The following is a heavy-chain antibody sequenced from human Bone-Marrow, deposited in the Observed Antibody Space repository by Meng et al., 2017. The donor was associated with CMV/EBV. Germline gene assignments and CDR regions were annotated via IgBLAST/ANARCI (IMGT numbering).Heavy chain of an antibody. CDR1: GYTFIGYY. CDR2: INPNSGGT. J-gene: IGHJ6*02. Sequence: ASVKVSCKASGYTFIGYYMHWVRQAPGQGLEWMGWINPNSGGTNYAQKFQGRVTMTRDTSISTAYMELSRLRSDDTAVYYCARSYDFWSGYYQINYYYGMDVWGQGTTVTVSS. V-gene: IGHV1-2*02. D-gene: IGHD3-3*01. CDR3: ARSYDFWSGYYQINYYYGMDV.